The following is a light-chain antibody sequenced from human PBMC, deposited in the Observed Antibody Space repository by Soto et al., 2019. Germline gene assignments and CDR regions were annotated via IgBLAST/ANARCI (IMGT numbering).Light chain of an antibody. J-gene: IGKJ2*01. CDR1: QSVSNY. CDR3: QQRTNWPPYT. V-gene: IGKV3-11*01. Sequence: EIVLTQSPATLSLSPGERATLSCRASQSVSNYLAWYQQKPGQAPRLLIYDASNRATGIPARFSGSGSGTDFTLTISSLEPEDFEVYYGQQRTNWPPYTFGQGTKLEIK. CDR2: DAS.